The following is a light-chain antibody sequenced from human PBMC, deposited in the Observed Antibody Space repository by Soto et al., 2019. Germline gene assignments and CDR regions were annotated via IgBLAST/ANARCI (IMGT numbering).Light chain of an antibody. CDR3: QQGYNYPTA. CDR2: AAS. V-gene: IGKV1-39*01. CDR1: QSIRNY. Sequence: DIQMTQSPSSLSASVGDRVTITCRASQSIRNYLNWYQQKPGKAPKLLISAASSLQSGVTSRFSGSGSGTDFILTISSLQPEDLGTYYCQQGYNYPTAFGQGTKVDIK. J-gene: IGKJ2*01.